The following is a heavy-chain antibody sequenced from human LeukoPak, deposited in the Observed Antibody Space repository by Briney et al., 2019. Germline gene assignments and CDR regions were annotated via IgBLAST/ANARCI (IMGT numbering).Heavy chain of an antibody. CDR2: INHSGST. Sequence: SETLSLTCAVYGGSFSGYYWSWIRQPPGKGLEWIGEINHSGSTNYNPSLKSRVTISVDTSKNQSSLKLSPVTAADTAVYYCARGRRGYNYDYWGQGTLVTVSS. CDR3: ARGRRGYNYDY. CDR1: GGSFSGYY. D-gene: IGHD5-24*01. V-gene: IGHV4-34*01. J-gene: IGHJ4*02.